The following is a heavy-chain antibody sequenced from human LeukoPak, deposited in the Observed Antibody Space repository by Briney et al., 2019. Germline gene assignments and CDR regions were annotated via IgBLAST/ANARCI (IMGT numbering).Heavy chain of an antibody. CDR3: ARDPPEPYSSSGGGGSHPDY. Sequence: GGSLRLSCAASGFTFSTYDMHWVRQAPGKGLEWVAFIRYDGSNKYYADSVKGRFTISRENSKNTMYLQMSRLRAEDTAVYYCARDPPEPYSSSGGGGSHPDYWGQGTLVTVSS. D-gene: IGHD6-6*01. CDR2: IRYDGSNK. J-gene: IGHJ4*02. V-gene: IGHV3-30*02. CDR1: GFTFSTYD.